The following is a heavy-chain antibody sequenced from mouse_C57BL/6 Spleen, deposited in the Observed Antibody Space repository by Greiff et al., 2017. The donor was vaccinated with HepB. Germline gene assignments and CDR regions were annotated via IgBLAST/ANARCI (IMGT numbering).Heavy chain of an antibody. Sequence: EVKLQESGPGLVKPSQSLSLTCSVTGYSITSGYYWNWIRQFPGNKLEWMGYISYDGSNNYNPSLKNRISITRDTSKNQFFLKLNSVTTEDTATYYCAGGLQYYFDYWGQGTTLTVSS. V-gene: IGHV3-6*01. CDR2: ISYDGSN. J-gene: IGHJ2*01. D-gene: IGHD2-4*01. CDR3: AGGLQYYFDY. CDR1: GYSITSGYY.